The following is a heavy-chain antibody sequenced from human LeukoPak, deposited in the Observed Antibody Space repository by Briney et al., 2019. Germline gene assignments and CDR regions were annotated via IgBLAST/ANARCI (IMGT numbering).Heavy chain of an antibody. CDR2: IKSKTDGGTT. CDR3: TTYYYDTSGNDY. J-gene: IGHJ4*02. CDR1: GFTFSNAW. V-gene: IGHV3-15*01. Sequence: PGGSLRLSCAASGFTFSNAWMTWVRQAPGKGLEWVGRIKSKTDGGTTDYAAPVKGRFTISRDGSKNTLYLQMSSLKTEDTAVYYCTTYYYDTSGNDYWGQGTLVTVSS. D-gene: IGHD3-22*01.